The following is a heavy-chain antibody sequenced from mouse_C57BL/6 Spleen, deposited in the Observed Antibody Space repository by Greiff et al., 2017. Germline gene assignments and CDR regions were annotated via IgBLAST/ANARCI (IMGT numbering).Heavy chain of an antibody. CDR2: INPSTGGT. J-gene: IGHJ2*01. Sequence: VQLQQSGPELVKPGASVKISCKASGYSFTGYYMNWVKQSPEKSLEWIGEINPSTGGTTYNQKFKAKATLTVDKSSSTAYMQLKSLTSEDSAVYYCARGDNWFDYWGQGTTLTVSS. CDR3: ARGDNWFDY. D-gene: IGHD4-1*01. V-gene: IGHV1-42*01. CDR1: GYSFTGYY.